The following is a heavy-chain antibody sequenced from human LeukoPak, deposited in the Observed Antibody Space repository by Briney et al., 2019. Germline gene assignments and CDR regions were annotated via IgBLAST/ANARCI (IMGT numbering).Heavy chain of an antibody. Sequence: PGGSLRLSCAASGFTFSNYWVHWVRQAPGKGLVWVSRINRDGSTTKYADSVKGRFTVSRDNDKNTLNLQMNSLRAEDTAVYYCARDKKSGESSEIDYWGRGTLVSVSS. CDR3: ARDKKSGESSEIDY. V-gene: IGHV3-74*03. D-gene: IGHD3-10*01. J-gene: IGHJ4*02. CDR2: INRDGSTT. CDR1: GFTFSNYW.